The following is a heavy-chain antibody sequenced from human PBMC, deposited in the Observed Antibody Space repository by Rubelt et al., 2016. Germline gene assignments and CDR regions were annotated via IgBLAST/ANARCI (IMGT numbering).Heavy chain of an antibody. CDR2: IDPSDSYI. CDR3: GRGNSWYPL. J-gene: IGHJ4*02. CDR1: GYNFTTYW. Sequence: EVQLVQSGAEVKKPGESLRISCKGSGYNFTTYWISWVRQTPGKGLEWMGRIDPSDSYINYSPAFQAHVTISADKSISTAYLQWSSLKASDTAMYYCGRGNSWYPLWGQGTLVTVSA. D-gene: IGHD6-13*01. V-gene: IGHV5-10-1*03.